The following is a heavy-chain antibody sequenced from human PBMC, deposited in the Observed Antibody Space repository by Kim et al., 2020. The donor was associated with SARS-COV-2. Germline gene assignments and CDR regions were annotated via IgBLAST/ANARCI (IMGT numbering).Heavy chain of an antibody. J-gene: IGHJ6*02. D-gene: IGHD3-22*01. CDR3: ARDLGKDDSSGYYWYYYYYGMDV. CDR2: ISAYNGNT. Sequence: ASVKVSCKASGYTFTSYGISWVRQAPGQGLEWMGWISAYNGNTNYAQKLQGRVTMTTDTSTSTAYMELRSLRSDDTAVYYCARDLGKDDSSGYYWYYYYYGMDVWGQGTTVTVSS. V-gene: IGHV1-18*01. CDR1: GYTFTSYG.